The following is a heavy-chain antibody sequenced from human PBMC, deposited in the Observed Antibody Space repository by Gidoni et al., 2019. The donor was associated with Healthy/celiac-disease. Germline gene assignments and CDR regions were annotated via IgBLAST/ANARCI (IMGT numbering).Heavy chain of an antibody. Sequence: VQLVESGGGEVRRGGYVRLSGAAAGLPVGEYCMSWGRQAPGKGLEWVAGINWNGGSTCYADSVKGRFPISRYNSKNSLYLQLNSLRADDTALYHCARWGGSGSYSGPNDYWGQGTLVTVSS. D-gene: IGHD3-10*01. CDR1: GLPVGEYC. CDR2: INWNGGST. V-gene: IGHV3-20*01. CDR3: ARWGGSGSYSGPNDY. J-gene: IGHJ4*02.